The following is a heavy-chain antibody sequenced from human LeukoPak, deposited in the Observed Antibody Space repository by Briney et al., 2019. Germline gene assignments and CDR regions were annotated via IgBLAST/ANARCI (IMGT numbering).Heavy chain of an antibody. CDR3: AKDTSSSWGSNWLDP. CDR1: GFTFSSYG. D-gene: IGHD6-13*01. J-gene: IGHJ5*02. CDR2: IAYDGSNK. Sequence: GGSLRLSCAASGFTFSSYGMHWVRQAPGKGLEWVAVIAYDGSNKYYADSVKGRFTISRDNSKNTLYLQMNSLRAEDTAVYYCAKDTSSSWGSNWLDPWGQGTLVTVSS. V-gene: IGHV3-30*18.